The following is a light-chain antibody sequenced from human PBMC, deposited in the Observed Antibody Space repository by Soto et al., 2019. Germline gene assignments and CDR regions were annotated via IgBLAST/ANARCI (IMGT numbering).Light chain of an antibody. Sequence: QSALTQPASVSGSPGQSITISCTGTSSDVGSYNLVSWYQQHPGKAPKLMIYEGSKRPSGVSNRFSGSKSGNTASLTISGIQAEDEADYYCCSYAGGGVVFGGGTKVTVL. CDR3: CSYAGGGVV. V-gene: IGLV2-23*01. CDR2: EGS. J-gene: IGLJ2*01. CDR1: SSDVGSYNL.